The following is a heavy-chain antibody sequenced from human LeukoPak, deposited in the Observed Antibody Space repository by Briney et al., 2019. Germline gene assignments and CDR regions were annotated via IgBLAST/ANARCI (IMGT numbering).Heavy chain of an antibody. D-gene: IGHD4-17*01. J-gene: IGHJ3*02. CDR1: GGSISSSSYY. V-gene: IGHV4-39*01. CDR3: ARRAMTTVTTIAFDI. Sequence: SETLSLTCTVSGGSISSSSYYWGWIRQPPGKGLEWIGSIYYSGSTYYNPSLKSRVTISVDTSKNQFSLKLSSVTAADTAVYYCARRAMTTVTTIAFDIWGQGTMVTVSS. CDR2: IYYSGST.